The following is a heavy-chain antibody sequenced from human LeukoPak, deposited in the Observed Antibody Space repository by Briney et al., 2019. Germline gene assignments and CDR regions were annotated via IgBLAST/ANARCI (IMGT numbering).Heavy chain of an antibody. V-gene: IGHV4-34*01. CDR2: INHSGST. Sequence: PSETLSLTCAVYGGSFSGYYWSWIRQPPGKGLEWIGEINHSGSTNYNPSLKSRVTISVDTSRNQFSLKLSSVTAADTAVYYCASLAVAGLSEGYWGQGTLVIVSS. J-gene: IGHJ4*02. CDR3: ASLAVAGLSEGY. CDR1: GGSFSGYY. D-gene: IGHD6-19*01.